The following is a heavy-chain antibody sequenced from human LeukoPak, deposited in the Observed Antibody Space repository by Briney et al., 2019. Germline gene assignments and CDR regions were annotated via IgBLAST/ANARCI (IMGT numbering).Heavy chain of an antibody. CDR3: ARDVEEWLIILDY. V-gene: IGHV1-8*01. CDR2: MNPNSGNT. Sequence: GASVKVSCKASGYTFTSYDINWVRQATGQGLEWMGWMNPNSGNTGYAQKFQGRVTMTRNTSISTAYMELSSLRSEDTAVYYCARDVEEWLIILDYWGQGTLVTVSS. CDR1: GYTFTSYD. D-gene: IGHD6-19*01. J-gene: IGHJ4*02.